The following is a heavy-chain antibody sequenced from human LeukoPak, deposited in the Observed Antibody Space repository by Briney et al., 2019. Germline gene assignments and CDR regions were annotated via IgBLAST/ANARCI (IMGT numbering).Heavy chain of an antibody. CDR2: INPNSGGT. J-gene: IGHJ4*02. CDR1: GYTFTGYY. Sequence: ASVKVSCKASGYTFTGYYMHGVRQAPGQGLEWMGWINPNSGGTNYAQKFQGRVTMTRDTSISTAYMELSRLRSDDTAVYYCARGVACSGGWSDYFDYWGQGTLVTVSS. D-gene: IGHD6-19*01. V-gene: IGHV1-2*02. CDR3: ARGVACSGGWSDYFDY.